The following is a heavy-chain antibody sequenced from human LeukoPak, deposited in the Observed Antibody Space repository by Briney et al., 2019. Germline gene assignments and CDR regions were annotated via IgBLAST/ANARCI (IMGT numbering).Heavy chain of an antibody. V-gene: IGHV4-59*01. CDR1: GGSIGSYY. D-gene: IGHD3-10*01. Sequence: PSETLSLTCTVSGGSIGSYYWSWIRQPPGKGLEWIGYIYYSGSTNYNPSLKSRVTISVDTSKNQFSLKLSSVTAADTAVYYCARVNREVVRGAFNWFDPWGQGTLVTVS. CDR3: ARVNREVVRGAFNWFDP. J-gene: IGHJ5*02. CDR2: IYYSGST.